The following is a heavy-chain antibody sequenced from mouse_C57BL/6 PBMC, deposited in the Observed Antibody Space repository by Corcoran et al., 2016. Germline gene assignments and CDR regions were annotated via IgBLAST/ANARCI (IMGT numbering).Heavy chain of an antibody. CDR2: INPNNGGT. V-gene: IGHV1-22*01. Sequence: EVQLQQSGPELVKPGASVRMSCKASGYTFTDYNMHWVKQSHGKSLEWIGYINPNNGGTSYNQKFKGKATLTVNKSSSTAYMELRSLTSEDSAVYYCAGQLRPYYFDYWGQGTTLTVSS. CDR1: GYTFTDYN. J-gene: IGHJ2*01. D-gene: IGHD3-2*02. CDR3: AGQLRPYYFDY.